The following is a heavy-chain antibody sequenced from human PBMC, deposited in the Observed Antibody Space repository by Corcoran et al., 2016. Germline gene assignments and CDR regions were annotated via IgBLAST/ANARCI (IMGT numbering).Heavy chain of an antibody. CDR2: ISYDGSNK. CDR1: GFTFSSYG. D-gene: IGHD2-21*02. CDR3: AKDGHIVVVTAMFDY. J-gene: IGHJ4*02. Sequence: QVQLVESGGGVVQPGRSLRLSCAASGFTFSSYGMHWVRQAPGKGLEWVAVISYDGSNKYYADSVKGRFTISRDNSKNTLYLQMNSLRAEETAVYYCAKDGHIVVVTAMFDYWGQGTLVTVSS. V-gene: IGHV3-30*18.